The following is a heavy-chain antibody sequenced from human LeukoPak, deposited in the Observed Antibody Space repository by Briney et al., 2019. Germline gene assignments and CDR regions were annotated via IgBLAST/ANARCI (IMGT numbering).Heavy chain of an antibody. J-gene: IGHJ6*02. CDR1: GFTFSSYW. Sequence: GGSLRLSCAASGFTFSSYWMSWVRQAPGKGLEWVANIKQDGSEKYYVDSVRGRFTISRDNAKNSLYLQMNSLRAEDTAVYYCARYGYYYNLDVWGQGTTVTVSS. V-gene: IGHV3-7*01. CDR3: ARYGYYYNLDV. CDR2: IKQDGSEK. D-gene: IGHD3-10*01.